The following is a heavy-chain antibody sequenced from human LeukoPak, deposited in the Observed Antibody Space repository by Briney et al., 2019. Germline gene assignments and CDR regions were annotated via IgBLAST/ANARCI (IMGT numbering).Heavy chain of an antibody. CDR2: TYYRSKWYN. CDR1: GDSVSSNSAT. Sequence: SQTLSLTCVISGDSVSSNSATWNWIRQSPSRGLEWLGRTYYRSKWYNDYIVSVKSRITINPDTSKNQFSLQLNSVTPEDTAVYYCARHSGSGYYFYFYTMDVWGQGSTVTVSS. J-gene: IGHJ6*01. D-gene: IGHD1-26*01. V-gene: IGHV6-1*01. CDR3: ARHSGSGYYFYFYTMDV.